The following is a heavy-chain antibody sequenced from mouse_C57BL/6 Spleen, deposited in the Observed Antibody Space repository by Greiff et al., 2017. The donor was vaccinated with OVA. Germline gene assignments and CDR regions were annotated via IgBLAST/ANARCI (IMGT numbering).Heavy chain of an antibody. J-gene: IGHJ2*01. CDR2: IYPGDGDT. V-gene: IGHV1-80*01. CDR3: ARRGNPYYFDY. CDR1: GYAFSSYW. Sequence: VKLQESGAELVKPGASVKISCKASGYAFSSYWMNWVKQRPGKGLEWIGQIYPGDGDTNYNGKFKGKATLTADKSSSTAYTQLSSLTSEDSAVYFCARRGNPYYFDYWGQGTTLTVSS.